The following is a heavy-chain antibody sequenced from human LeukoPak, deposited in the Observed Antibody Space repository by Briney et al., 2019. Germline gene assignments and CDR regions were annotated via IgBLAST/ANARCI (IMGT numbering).Heavy chain of an antibody. CDR3: ARIDYVWGSYREKKYFDY. CDR1: GGSFSGYY. CDR2: INHSGST. J-gene: IGHJ4*02. D-gene: IGHD3-16*02. V-gene: IGHV4-34*01. Sequence: SETLSLTCAVYGGSFSGYYWSWIRQPPGKGLEWIGEINHSGSTNYNPSPKSRVTISVDTSKNQFSLKLSSVTAADTAVYYCARIDYVWGSYREKKYFDYWGQGTLVTVSS.